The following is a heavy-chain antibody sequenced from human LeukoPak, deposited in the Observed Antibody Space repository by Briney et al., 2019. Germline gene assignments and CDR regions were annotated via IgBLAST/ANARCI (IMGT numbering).Heavy chain of an antibody. J-gene: IGHJ4*02. V-gene: IGHV4-4*02. Sequence: SGTLSLTCAVSGGSIRSSDWWSWVRQPPGKGLEWIGEIYHSGSTNYNPSLKSRVTISVDTSKNQFSLKLNSVTAADTAVYYCARHRSKWLQSSFDYWGQGTLVTVSS. CDR2: IYHSGST. CDR3: ARHRSKWLQSSFDY. CDR1: GGSIRSSDW. D-gene: IGHD5-24*01.